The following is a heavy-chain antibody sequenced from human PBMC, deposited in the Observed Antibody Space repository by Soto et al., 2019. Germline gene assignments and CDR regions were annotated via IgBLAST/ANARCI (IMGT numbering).Heavy chain of an antibody. CDR3: ATDLWRLWLKATGRY. D-gene: IGHD5-18*01. CDR2: FDPEDGET. J-gene: IGHJ4*02. V-gene: IGHV1-24*01. Sequence: ASVKVSCKVSGYTLTELSMHWVRQAPGKGLEWMGGFDPEDGETIYAQKFQGRVTMTEDTSTDTAYMGLSSLRSEDTAVYYCATDLWRLWLKATGRYWSQGTLVTVSS. CDR1: GYTLTELS.